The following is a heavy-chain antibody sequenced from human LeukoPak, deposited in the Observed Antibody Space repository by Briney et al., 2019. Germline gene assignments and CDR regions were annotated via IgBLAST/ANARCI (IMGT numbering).Heavy chain of an antibody. CDR1: GGSISSSSYY. J-gene: IGHJ4*02. CDR3: AAGDYGDYLFDY. Sequence: SETLSLTCTVSGGSISSSSYYWGWIRQPPGKGLEWIGSIYYSGSTYYNPSLKSRVTISVDTSKNQFSLKLSSVTAADTAVYYCAAGDYGDYLFDYWGQGTLVTVPS. D-gene: IGHD4-17*01. V-gene: IGHV4-39*01. CDR2: IYYSGST.